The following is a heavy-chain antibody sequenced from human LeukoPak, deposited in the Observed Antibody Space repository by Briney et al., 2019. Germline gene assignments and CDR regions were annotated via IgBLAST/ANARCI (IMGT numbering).Heavy chain of an antibody. CDR2: IDPTDSYT. Sequence: NRGESLNISCESSGYSFTTYWISWVRQMPGKGLEWMGRIDPTDSYTNYSPSFQGHVTISADKSISTAYLQWSSLRASDTALYYCARHYGSGSSYRGSDYWGQGTLVTVSS. CDR3: ARHYGSGSSYRGSDY. J-gene: IGHJ4*02. D-gene: IGHD3-10*01. CDR1: GYSFTTYW. V-gene: IGHV5-10-1*01.